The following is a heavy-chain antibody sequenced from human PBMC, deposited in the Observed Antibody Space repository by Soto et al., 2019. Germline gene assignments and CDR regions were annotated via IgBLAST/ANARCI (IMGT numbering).Heavy chain of an antibody. J-gene: IGHJ3*02. CDR3: ARDPGDIDDRAFDI. D-gene: IGHD5-12*01. CDR1: GFPFSSYW. V-gene: IGHV3-7*03. Sequence: GESLKISWAASGFPFSSYWMSWVRQAPGKGLEWVANIKQDGSEKYYVDSVKGRFTISRDNAKNSLYLQMNSLRAEGTAVYYCARDPGDIDDRAFDIWGQGTMDTVSS. CDR2: IKQDGSEK.